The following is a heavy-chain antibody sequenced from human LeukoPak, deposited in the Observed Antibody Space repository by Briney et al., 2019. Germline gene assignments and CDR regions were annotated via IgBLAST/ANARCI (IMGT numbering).Heavy chain of an antibody. CDR3: ARVILTGSHAFDI. Sequence: SETLSLTCTVPGGSISSYYWSWIRQPPGKGLEWIGYIYYSGSTNYNPSLKSRVTISVDTSKNQFSLKLSSVTAADTAVYYCARVILTGSHAFDIWGQGTMVTVSS. CDR2: IYYSGST. D-gene: IGHD3-9*01. V-gene: IGHV4-59*01. J-gene: IGHJ3*02. CDR1: GGSISSYY.